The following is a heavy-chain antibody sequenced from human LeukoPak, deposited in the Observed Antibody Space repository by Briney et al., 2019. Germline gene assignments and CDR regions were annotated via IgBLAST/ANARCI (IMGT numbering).Heavy chain of an antibody. Sequence: SETLSLTCTVSGGSISSSSHYWGWIRQPPGTGLEWIGSMYYRGSTYHNPSLKSRVTISVDTSKNRFSLKLSSVTAADTAVYYCARATAGTTLFEGIDYWGQGTLVTVSS. CDR2: MYYRGST. J-gene: IGHJ4*02. CDR1: GGSISSSSHY. D-gene: IGHD1-1*01. V-gene: IGHV4-39*07. CDR3: ARATAGTTLFEGIDY.